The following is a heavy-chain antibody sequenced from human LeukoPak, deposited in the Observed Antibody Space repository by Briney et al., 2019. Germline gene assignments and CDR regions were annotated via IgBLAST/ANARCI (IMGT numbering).Heavy chain of an antibody. V-gene: IGHV3-21*01. CDR1: GFTFSSYS. CDR2: ISSSSSYI. D-gene: IGHD6-19*01. CDR3: ASGGYREVSWFDP. J-gene: IGHJ5*02. Sequence: GGSLRLSCAASGFTFSSYSMNWVRQAPGKGLEWLSSISSSSSYIYYADSVKGRFTISRDNAKNSLYLQMNSLRAEDTAVYYCASGGYREVSWFDPWGQGTLVTVSS.